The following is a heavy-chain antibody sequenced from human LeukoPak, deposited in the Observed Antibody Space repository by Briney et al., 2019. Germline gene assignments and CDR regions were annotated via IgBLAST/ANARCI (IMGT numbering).Heavy chain of an antibody. V-gene: IGHV3-74*01. J-gene: IGHJ4*02. CDR2: INGDGSWT. CDR3: VSFYETY. Sequence: PGGSLRLSCAASGNYWMHWVRQAPGKGLVWVSHINGDGSWTTYADSVKGRFTISKDNAKNTVYLQMNNLRAKDTAVYYCVSFYETYWGRGTLVTVSS. CDR1: GNYW. D-gene: IGHD2-2*01.